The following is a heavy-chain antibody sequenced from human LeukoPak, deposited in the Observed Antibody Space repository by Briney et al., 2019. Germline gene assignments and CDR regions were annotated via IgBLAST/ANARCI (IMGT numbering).Heavy chain of an antibody. CDR1: GFTFSSYA. V-gene: IGHV3-23*01. J-gene: IGHJ3*02. D-gene: IGHD3-9*01. CDR2: ICGSGGCT. Sequence: GGSLRLSCAASGFTFSSYAMSWVRQAPGKGLEWVSAICGSGGCTYYADSVKGRFTISRDNSKNTLYLQMNSLRAEDTAVYYCARGGVRPDSSDWYNAFDIWGQGTMVTVSS. CDR3: ARGGVRPDSSDWYNAFDI.